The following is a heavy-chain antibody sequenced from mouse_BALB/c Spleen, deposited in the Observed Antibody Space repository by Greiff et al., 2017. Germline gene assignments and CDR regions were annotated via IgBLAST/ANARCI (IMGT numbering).Heavy chain of an antibody. Sequence: VHLVESGPGLVAPSQSLSITCTVSGFSLTGYGVNWVRQPPGKGLEWLGMIWGDGSTDYNSALKSRLSISKDNSKSQVFLKMNSLQTDDTARYYCARGDDSSGYTWFAYWGQGTLVTVSA. J-gene: IGHJ3*01. CDR2: IWGDGST. V-gene: IGHV2-6-7*01. CDR1: GFSLTGYG. D-gene: IGHD3-2*01. CDR3: ARGDDSSGYTWFAY.